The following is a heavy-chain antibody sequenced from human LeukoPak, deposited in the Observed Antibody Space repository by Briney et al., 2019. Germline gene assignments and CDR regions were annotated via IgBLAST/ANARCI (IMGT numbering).Heavy chain of an antibody. CDR3: ARVGALEGDVVVPAAPDY. D-gene: IGHD2-2*01. J-gene: IGHJ4*02. V-gene: IGHV4-30-2*01. CDR2: IYHTGLT. Sequence: PSETLSLTCTVSGGSIISGGYYWSWIRQPPGKGLEWIGYIYHTGLTYYNPSLKSRVTISVDRSKNQFSLKLSSVTAADTAVYYCARVGALEGDVVVPAAPDYWGQGTLVTVSS. CDR1: GGSIISGGYY.